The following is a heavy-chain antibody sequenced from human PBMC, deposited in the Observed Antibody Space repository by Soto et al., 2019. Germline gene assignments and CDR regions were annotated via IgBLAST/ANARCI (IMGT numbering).Heavy chain of an antibody. Sequence: PSETLSLTCSVSGGSISSYYWSWIRQPPGKGLEWIGYKYYSGSTNYNPSLKSRVTISVDTSKNQFSLKVSSVTAADTAVYYCGKGGRTGDYLGLLAFGGQGIWVPVSS. J-gene: IGHJ4*02. V-gene: IGHV4-59*01. D-gene: IGHD4-17*01. CDR3: GKGGRTGDYLGLLAF. CDR2: KYYSGST. CDR1: GGSISSYY.